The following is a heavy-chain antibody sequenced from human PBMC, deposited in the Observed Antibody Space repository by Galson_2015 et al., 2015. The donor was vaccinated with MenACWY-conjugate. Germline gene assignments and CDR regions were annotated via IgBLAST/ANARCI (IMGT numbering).Heavy chain of an antibody. CDR1: GYSFTNYW. CDR2: IDPVTSNI. V-gene: IGHV5-51*01. Sequence: QSGAVVKKPGESLKISCKGSGYSFTNYWIAWVRQMPGKGLEWVGLIDPVTSNIRYSPSFQGQVTISADESISTAYLQWSSVKSSDTATYYCARHPPGGRGMDVWGRGTTVTVSS. J-gene: IGHJ6*02. D-gene: IGHD1-26*01. CDR3: ARHPPGGRGMDV.